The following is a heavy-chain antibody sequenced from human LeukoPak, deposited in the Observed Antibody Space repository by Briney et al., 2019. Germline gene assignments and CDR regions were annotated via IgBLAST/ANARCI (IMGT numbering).Heavy chain of an antibody. D-gene: IGHD2-2*01. CDR3: AREVAAAAMDY. V-gene: IGHV4-34*11. CDR1: GGSFSGYY. Sequence: PSETLSLTCAVYGGSFSGYYWSWIRQPPGKGLEWIGSIYYSGSTYYNPSLKSRVSISLDTSKNQFSLRLSSVTAADTAVYYCAREVAAAAMDYWGQGTLVTVSS. CDR2: IYYSGST. J-gene: IGHJ4*02.